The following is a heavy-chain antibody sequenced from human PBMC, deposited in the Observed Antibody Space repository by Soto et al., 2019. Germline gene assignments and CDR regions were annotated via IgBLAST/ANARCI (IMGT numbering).Heavy chain of an antibody. CDR1: GFTFSSYA. J-gene: IGHJ4*02. Sequence: VQLLESGGALVQPGGSLRLSCAASGFTFSSYAMNWVRQAPGKGLEWVSAISGSGGSTYYADSVEGRFINSRDNSKNTLYLQMTSLRAEDTAVYYCAKDVSYGDPFVYWGQGTLVTVSS. CDR3: AKDVSYGDPFVY. CDR2: ISGSGGST. V-gene: IGHV3-23*01. D-gene: IGHD4-17*01.